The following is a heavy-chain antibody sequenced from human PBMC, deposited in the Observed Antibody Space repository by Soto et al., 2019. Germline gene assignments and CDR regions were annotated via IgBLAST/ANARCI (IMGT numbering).Heavy chain of an antibody. V-gene: IGHV4-39*01. Sequence: SETLSLTCTVSGGSISSSSYYWGWIRQPPGKGLEWIGSIYYSGSTYYNPSLKSRVTISVDTSKNQFSLKLSSVTAADTAVYYCAIHSSLWFGELLPPYFDYWGQGTLVTVSS. J-gene: IGHJ4*02. D-gene: IGHD3-10*01. CDR1: GGSISSSSYY. CDR2: IYYSGST. CDR3: AIHSSLWFGELLPPYFDY.